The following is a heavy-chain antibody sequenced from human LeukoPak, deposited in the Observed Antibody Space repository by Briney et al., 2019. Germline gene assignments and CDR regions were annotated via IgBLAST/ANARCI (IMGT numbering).Heavy chain of an antibody. CDR1: GYTFTSYG. V-gene: IGHV1-18*01. Sequence: ASVKVSCKASGYTFTSYGISWVRQAPGQGLERMGWISAYNGNTNYAQKLQGRVTMTTDTSTSTAYMELRSLRSDDTAVYYCARGTKVTSHYYYYGMDVWGQGTTVTVSS. D-gene: IGHD4-17*01. J-gene: IGHJ6*02. CDR2: ISAYNGNT. CDR3: ARGTKVTSHYYYYGMDV.